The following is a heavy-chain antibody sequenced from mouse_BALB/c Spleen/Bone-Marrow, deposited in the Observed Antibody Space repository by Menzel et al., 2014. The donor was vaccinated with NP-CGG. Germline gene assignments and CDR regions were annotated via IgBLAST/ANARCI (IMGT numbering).Heavy chain of an antibody. V-gene: IGHV3-6*02. J-gene: IGHJ2*01. Sequence: EVQLQQSGPGLVKPSQSLSLACSVTGYSITSGYYWNWIRQFPGNKPEWMGYITYDGSNNYNPSLKNRISITRDTSKNQFFLKLNSVTTEDTATYYCARRGYGNLDYWGQGTTLTVSS. CDR1: GYSITSGYY. CDR3: ARRGYGNLDY. D-gene: IGHD2-10*02. CDR2: ITYDGSN.